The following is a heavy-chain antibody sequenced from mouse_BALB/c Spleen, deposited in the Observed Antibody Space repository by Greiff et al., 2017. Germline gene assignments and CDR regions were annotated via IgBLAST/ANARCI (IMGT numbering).Heavy chain of an antibody. D-gene: IGHD4-1*01. CDR1: GFNIKDYY. CDR2: IDPENGNT. V-gene: IGHV14-1*02. J-gene: IGHJ1*01. Sequence: EVQLQQSGAELVRPGALVKLSCKASGFNIKDYYMHWVKQRPEQGLEWIGWIDPENGNTIYDPKFQGKASITAYTSSNTAYLQLSSLTSEDTAVYYCARRLGHWYFDVWGAGTTVTVSS. CDR3: ARRLGHWYFDV.